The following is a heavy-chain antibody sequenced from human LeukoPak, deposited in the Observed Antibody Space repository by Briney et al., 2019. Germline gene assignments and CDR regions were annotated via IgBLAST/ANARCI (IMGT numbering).Heavy chain of an antibody. V-gene: IGHV1-2*06. CDR1: GHTFTGYY. D-gene: IGHD3-22*01. CDR3: ARYRYYDSSGTFDY. J-gene: IGHJ4*02. CDR2: INPNSGGT. Sequence: ASVKVSCKASGHTFTGYYMHWVRQAPGQGLEWMGRINPNSGGTNYAQKFQGRVTMTRDTSISTAYMELSRLRSDDTAVYYCARYRYYDSSGTFDYWGQGTLVTVSS.